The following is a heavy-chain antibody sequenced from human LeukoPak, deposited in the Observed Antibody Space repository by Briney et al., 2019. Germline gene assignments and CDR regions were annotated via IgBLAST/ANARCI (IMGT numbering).Heavy chain of an antibody. D-gene: IGHD3-10*01. CDR1: GYTFTTYI. CDR3: ARDRFCGSGTYNHFDS. CDR2: INTGNGNT. Sequence: ASVKVSCKASGYTFTTYIIHWVRQAPGQRLEWMGWINTGNGNTEYSQNFQGRVTITRDTSASTAYMELSSLRSEDTAVYYCARDRFCGSGTYNHFDSWGQGAQVTVSS. V-gene: IGHV1-3*04. J-gene: IGHJ4*02.